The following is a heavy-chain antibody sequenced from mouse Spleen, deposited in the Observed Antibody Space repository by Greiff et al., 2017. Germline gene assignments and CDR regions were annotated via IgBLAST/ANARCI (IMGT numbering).Heavy chain of an antibody. CDR3: AREVRWYFDV. J-gene: IGHJ1*01. Sequence: VMLVESGAELVRPGASVKLSCKASGYTFTDYYINWVKQRPGQGLEWIARIYPGSGNTYYNEKFKGKATLTAEKSSSTAYMQLSSLTSEDSAVYFCAREVRWYFDVWGAGTTVTVSS. D-gene: IGHD2-14*01. CDR2: IYPGSGNT. V-gene: IGHV1-76*01. CDR1: GYTFTDYY.